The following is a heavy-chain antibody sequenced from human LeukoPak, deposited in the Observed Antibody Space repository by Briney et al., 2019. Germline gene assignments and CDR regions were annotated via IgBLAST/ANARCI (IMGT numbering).Heavy chain of an antibody. CDR1: GGSISSSSYY. CDR3: ARRTYGSGLDY. Sequence: SETLSLTCTVSGGSISSSSYYWGWIRQPPGKGLEWIGSIYYSGSTNYNPSLKSRVTISVDTSKNQFSLKLSSVTAADTAVYYCARRTYGSGLDYWGQGTLVTVSS. D-gene: IGHD3-10*01. CDR2: IYYSGST. V-gene: IGHV4-39*07. J-gene: IGHJ4*02.